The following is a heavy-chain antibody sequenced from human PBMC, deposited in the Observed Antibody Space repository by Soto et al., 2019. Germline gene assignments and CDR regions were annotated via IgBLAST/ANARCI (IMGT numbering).Heavy chain of an antibody. CDR2: IIPIFGTA. J-gene: IGHJ6*02. CDR1: GGTFSSYA. CDR3: ARGGYPTTSPLDYYYGMDV. V-gene: IGHV1-69*06. Sequence: SVKVSCKASGGTFSSYAISWVRQAPGQGLEWMGGIIPIFGTANYAQKFQGRVTITADKSTSTAYMELSSLRSEDTAVYYCARGGYPTTSPLDYYYGMDVWGQGTRSPSP. D-gene: IGHD5-18*01.